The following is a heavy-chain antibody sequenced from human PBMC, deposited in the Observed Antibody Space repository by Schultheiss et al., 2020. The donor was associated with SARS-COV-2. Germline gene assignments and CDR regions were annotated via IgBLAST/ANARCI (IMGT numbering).Heavy chain of an antibody. CDR1: GFTFSSYW. J-gene: IGHJ4*02. D-gene: IGHD6-13*01. CDR2: ISYDGSKK. V-gene: IGHV3-30*18. Sequence: GGSLRLSCAASGFTFSSYWMHWVRQAPGKGLEWVAVISYDGSKKEYADSVKGRFTISRDNSKNTLYLQMNSLRAEDTAVYYCAKELSSSWDRSFDYWGQGTLVTVSS. CDR3: AKELSSSWDRSFDY.